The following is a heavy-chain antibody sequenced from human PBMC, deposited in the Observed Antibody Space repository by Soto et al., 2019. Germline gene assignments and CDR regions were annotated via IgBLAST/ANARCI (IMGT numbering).Heavy chain of an antibody. J-gene: IGHJ4*02. CDR3: ARPTYDFWSGSSRYFDY. Sequence: PSETLSLTCAVYGGSFSGYYLSWIRPPPGKGLEWIGEIKHSGSTNYNPSLKSRVTISVDTSKNQFSLKLSSVTAADTAVYYCARPTYDFWSGSSRYFDYWGQGTLVTVSS. V-gene: IGHV4-34*01. D-gene: IGHD3-3*01. CDR2: IKHSGST. CDR1: GGSFSGYY.